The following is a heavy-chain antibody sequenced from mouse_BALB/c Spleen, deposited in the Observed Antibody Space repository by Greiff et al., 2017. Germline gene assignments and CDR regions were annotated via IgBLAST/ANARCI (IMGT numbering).Heavy chain of an antibody. CDR2: IWAGGST. V-gene: IGHV2-9*02. Sequence: VMLVESGPGLVAPSQSLSITCTVSGFSLTSYGVHWVRQPPGKGLEWLGVIWAGGSTNYNSALMSRLSISKDNSKSQVFLKMNSLQTDDTAMYYCARDYDGYPFAYWGQGTLVTVSA. D-gene: IGHD2-3*01. J-gene: IGHJ3*01. CDR3: ARDYDGYPFAY. CDR1: GFSLTSYG.